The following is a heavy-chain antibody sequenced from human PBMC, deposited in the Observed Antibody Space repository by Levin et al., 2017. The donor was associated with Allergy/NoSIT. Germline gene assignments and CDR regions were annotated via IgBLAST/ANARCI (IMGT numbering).Heavy chain of an antibody. D-gene: IGHD6-19*01. V-gene: IGHV3-30-3*01. CDR3: ARLYSSGFDGY. Sequence: GESLKISCAASGFTFSSYAMHWVRQAPGKGLEWVAVISYDGSNKYYADSVKGRFTISRDNSKNTLYLQMNSLRAEDTAVYYCARLYSSGFDGYWGQGTLVTVSS. CDR2: ISYDGSNK. CDR1: GFTFSSYA. J-gene: IGHJ4*02.